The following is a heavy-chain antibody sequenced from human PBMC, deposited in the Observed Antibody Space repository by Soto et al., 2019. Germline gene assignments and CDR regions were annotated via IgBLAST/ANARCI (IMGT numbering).Heavy chain of an antibody. D-gene: IGHD3-10*01. Sequence: QVQLVESGGGVVQPGRSLRLSCAASGFTFSHYIMHWVRQAPGKGLEWVAMILQDENNKYYADSVKGRFTISRDNSKYTRYLQMNSLRTEDTAVYYCARDDADGCYCDLGYWGQGTMVTVSS. J-gene: IGHJ4*02. CDR3: ARDDADGCYCDLGY. CDR1: GFTFSHYI. V-gene: IGHV3-30-3*01. CDR2: ILQDENNK.